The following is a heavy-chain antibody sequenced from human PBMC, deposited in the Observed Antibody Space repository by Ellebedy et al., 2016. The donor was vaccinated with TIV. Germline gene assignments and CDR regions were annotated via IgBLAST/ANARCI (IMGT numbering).Heavy chain of an antibody. Sequence: GESLKISCAASGFTFSTSWIHWVRQGPGKGLVWVSRVNSDGSRTDYADSVKGRFTISRDNAKHTVFLHMNSLGDEDTALYYCARGASGQWYFDIWGRGTLVTVSS. CDR1: GFTFSTSW. D-gene: IGHD1-26*01. J-gene: IGHJ2*01. V-gene: IGHV3-74*01. CDR3: ARGASGQWYFDI. CDR2: VNSDGSRT.